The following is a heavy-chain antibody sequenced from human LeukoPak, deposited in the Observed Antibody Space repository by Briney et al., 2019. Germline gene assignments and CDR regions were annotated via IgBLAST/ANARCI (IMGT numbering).Heavy chain of an antibody. Sequence: GGSLRLSCAASGFTFSSSWMSWVRQAPGKGLEWVANIKQDGSEKYYVDSVKGRFTISRDNAKNSLYLQMNSLRAEDTAVYYCARLRTDDYYYYYMDVWGKGTTVTVSS. CDR1: GFTFSSSW. CDR2: IKQDGSEK. V-gene: IGHV3-7*01. J-gene: IGHJ6*03. CDR3: ARLRTDDYYYYYMDV.